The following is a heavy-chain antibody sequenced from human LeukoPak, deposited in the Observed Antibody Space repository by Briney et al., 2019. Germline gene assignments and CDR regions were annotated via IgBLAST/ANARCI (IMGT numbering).Heavy chain of an antibody. CDR2: IYYSGST. J-gene: IGHJ5*02. Sequence: SETLSLTCTVSGGSISSSSYYWGWIRQPPGKGLEWIGSIYYSGSTYYNPSLKSRVTISVDTSKNQFSLKLSSVTAADTAVYYCARATILAWFGWFDPWGQGTLVTVSS. V-gene: IGHV4-39*07. CDR3: ARATILAWFGWFDP. D-gene: IGHD3-3*01. CDR1: GGSISSSSYY.